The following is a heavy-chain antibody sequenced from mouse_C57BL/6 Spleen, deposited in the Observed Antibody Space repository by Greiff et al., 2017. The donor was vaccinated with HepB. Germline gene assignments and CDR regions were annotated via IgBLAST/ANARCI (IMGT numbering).Heavy chain of an antibody. CDR3: ARHRHDSVVATDFDY. Sequence: VQLQQSGAELARPGASVKLSCKASGYTFTSYGISWVKQRTGQGLEWIGEIYPRSGNTYYNEQFKGKATLTADKSSSTAYMELRSLTSEDSAVYFCARHRHDSVVATDFDYWGQGTTLTVSS. J-gene: IGHJ2*01. V-gene: IGHV1-81*01. D-gene: IGHD1-1*01. CDR2: IYPRSGNT. CDR1: GYTFTSYG.